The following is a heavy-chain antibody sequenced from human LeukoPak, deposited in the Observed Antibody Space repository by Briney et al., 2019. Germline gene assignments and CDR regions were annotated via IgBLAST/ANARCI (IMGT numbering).Heavy chain of an antibody. CDR1: GYSISSGYY. Sequence: SETLSLTCTVSGYSISSGYYWGWIRQPPGKGLEWIGSIYHSGSTYYNPSLKSRVTISVDTSKNQFSLKLSSVTAADTAVYYCAKDWAYRGNYYYFEYWGQGTLVTVSS. CDR3: AKDWAYRGNYYYFEY. V-gene: IGHV4-38-2*02. J-gene: IGHJ4*02. CDR2: IYHSGST. D-gene: IGHD1-26*01.